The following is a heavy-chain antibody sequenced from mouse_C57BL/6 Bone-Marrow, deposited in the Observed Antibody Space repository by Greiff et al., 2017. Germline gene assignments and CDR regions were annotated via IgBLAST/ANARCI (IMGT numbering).Heavy chain of an antibody. J-gene: IGHJ3*01. Sequence: VQLQQPGAELVKPGASVKLSCKASGYTFTSYRLHWVKQRPGQGLEWIGMIHPNSGSTNYTEKSKSKDTLTVDKSSSTDYMQLNSLTSEDSAVYYCANSKGAYWRQGTLVTVSA. V-gene: IGHV1-64*01. CDR2: IHPNSGST. CDR3: ANSKGAY. CDR1: GYTFTSYR. D-gene: IGHD2-5*01.